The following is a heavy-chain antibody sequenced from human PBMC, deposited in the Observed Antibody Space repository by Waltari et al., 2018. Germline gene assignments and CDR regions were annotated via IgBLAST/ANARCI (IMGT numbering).Heavy chain of an antibody. CDR3: ANMRPFDY. CDR2: INPNSVGT. J-gene: IGHJ4*02. CDR1: GYTFTDYF. Sequence: QVHLVQSGAEVKKPGASVKVSCKASGYTFTDYFLHWVRQAPGQGLEWMGWINPNSVGTNYAQKVQGRVTMTRYTSTSTAYLDLSSLRSDDTAVYYCANMRPFDYWGQGTLVTVSS. V-gene: IGHV1-2*02.